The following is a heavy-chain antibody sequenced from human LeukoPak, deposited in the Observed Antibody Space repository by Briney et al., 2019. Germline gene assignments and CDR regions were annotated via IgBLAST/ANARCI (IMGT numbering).Heavy chain of an antibody. CDR1: GGSVSSGSYY. J-gene: IGHJ4*02. D-gene: IGHD6-25*01. CDR2: IYHSGST. V-gene: IGHV4-61*01. CDR3: ARSQYSTGLFDF. Sequence: SETLSLTCTVSGGSVSSGSYYWSWIRQPPGKGLEWIGYIYHSGSTKYNPSLRSRVTISEDTSKNQYSLNLRSMTAADTAVYYCARSQYSTGLFDFWGQGTLVTVSS.